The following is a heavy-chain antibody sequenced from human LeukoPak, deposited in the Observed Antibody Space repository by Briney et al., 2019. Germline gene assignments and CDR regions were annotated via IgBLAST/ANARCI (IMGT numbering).Heavy chain of an antibody. Sequence: SVKVSCKASGGTFSSCAISWVRQAPGQGLEWMGGIIPIFGTANYAQKFQGRVTITADESTSTAYMELSSLRSEDTAVYYCARGAPRLTGYYYYYYGMDVWGQGTTVTVSS. J-gene: IGHJ6*02. CDR1: GGTFSSCA. CDR2: IIPIFGTA. V-gene: IGHV1-69*13. CDR3: ARGAPRLTGYYYYYYGMDV. D-gene: IGHD3-9*01.